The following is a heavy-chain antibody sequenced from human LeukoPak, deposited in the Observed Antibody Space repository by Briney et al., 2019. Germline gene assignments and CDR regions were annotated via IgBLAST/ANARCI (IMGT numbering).Heavy chain of an antibody. V-gene: IGHV3-30*01. CDR2: ISYDGTDE. CDR1: GFFFSYYA. D-gene: IGHD1-7*01. CDR3: ARGGVVTGTKYALEY. Sequence: GGSLRLSCTASGFFFSYYAMHWVRQAPGKGLEWVAIISYDGTDENFADSVEGRFTISRDNSMSTLYLQMNSLRPEDAAVYFCARGGVVTGTKYALEYWGQGILVTVSS. J-gene: IGHJ4*02.